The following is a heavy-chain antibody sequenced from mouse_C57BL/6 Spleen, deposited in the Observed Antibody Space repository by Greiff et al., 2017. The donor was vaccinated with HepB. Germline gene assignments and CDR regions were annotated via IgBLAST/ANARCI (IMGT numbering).Heavy chain of an antibody. CDR2: IHPNSGST. Sequence: VKLQQPGAELVKPGASVKLSCKASGYTFTSYWMHWVKQRPGQGLEWIGMIHPNSGSTNYNEKFKSKATLTVDKSSSTAYMQLSSLTSEDSAVYYCARRTTQALYYYAMDYWGQGTSVTVSS. V-gene: IGHV1-64*01. CDR3: ARRTTQALYYYAMDY. J-gene: IGHJ4*01. D-gene: IGHD3-2*02. CDR1: GYTFTSYW.